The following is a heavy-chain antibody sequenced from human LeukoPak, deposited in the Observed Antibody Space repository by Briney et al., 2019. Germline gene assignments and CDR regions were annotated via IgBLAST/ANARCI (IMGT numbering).Heavy chain of an antibody. CDR2: INHSGST. CDR3: ARGLNYYDSSVYYSRGRAHGY. V-gene: IGHV4-34*01. Sequence: SETLSLTCAVYGGSFSGYYWSWIRQPPGKGLEWIGEINHSGSTNYNPSLKSRVTISVDTSKNQFSLKLSSVTAADTAVYYCARGLNYYDSSVYYSRGRAHGYGGQGPLVTVSS. D-gene: IGHD3-22*01. CDR1: GGSFSGYY. J-gene: IGHJ4*02.